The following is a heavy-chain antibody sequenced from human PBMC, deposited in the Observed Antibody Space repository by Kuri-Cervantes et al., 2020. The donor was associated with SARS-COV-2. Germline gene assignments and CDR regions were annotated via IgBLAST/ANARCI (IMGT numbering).Heavy chain of an antibody. V-gene: IGHV4-34*01. D-gene: IGHD3-3*01. CDR3: ARGRGGYYMGGYYFYSMDV. CDR1: GGSISSHY. CDR2: INQSGST. J-gene: IGHJ6*03. Sequence: SETLSLTCTASGGSISSHYWSWIRQPPGKGLEWIGEINQSGSTSYSPSLKSRLTISVDTSENQFSLKLSSVTAADTAVYYCARGRGGYYMGGYYFYSMDVWGKGTTVTVSS.